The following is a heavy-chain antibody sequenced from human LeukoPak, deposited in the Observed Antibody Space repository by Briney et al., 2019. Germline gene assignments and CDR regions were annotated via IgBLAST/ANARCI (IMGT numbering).Heavy chain of an antibody. CDR2: INHSGGT. Sequence: SETLSLTCAVYGGSFSGYYWSWIRQPPGKGLEWIGEINHSGGTYYNPSLKSRVTISVDTSKNQFSLKLTSVTAADTAVYYCARESRYSSAYYSFDYWGQGTLVTVSS. CDR3: ARESRYSSAYYSFDY. V-gene: IGHV4-34*01. CDR1: GGSFSGYY. J-gene: IGHJ4*02. D-gene: IGHD6-19*01.